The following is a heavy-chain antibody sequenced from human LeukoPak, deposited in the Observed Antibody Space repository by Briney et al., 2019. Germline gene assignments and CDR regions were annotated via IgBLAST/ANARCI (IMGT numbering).Heavy chain of an antibody. CDR2: INPSGGST. D-gene: IGHD6-13*01. J-gene: IGHJ5*02. CDR1: GYTFTSYY. Sequence: ASVKVSCKASGYTFTSYYMHWVRQAPGQGLEWMGIINPSGGSTSYAQKFQGRVTMTRDTSTSTVYMELRSLRSEDTAVYYCARATVYSSSWYGWFDPWGQGTLVTVSS. CDR3: ARATVYSSSWYGWFDP. V-gene: IGHV1-46*01.